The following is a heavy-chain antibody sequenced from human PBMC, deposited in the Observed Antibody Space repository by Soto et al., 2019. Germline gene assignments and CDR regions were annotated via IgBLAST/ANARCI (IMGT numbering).Heavy chain of an antibody. CDR2: INHSGST. CDR1: GGSFSGYY. V-gene: IGHV4-34*01. Sequence: KPSETLSLTCAVYGGSFSGYYWSWIRQPPGKGLEWIGEINHSGSTNYNPSLKSRVTISVDTSKNQFSLKLSSVTAADTAVYYCASHTNEYNWNDWGWFDPWGQGTLVTVSS. CDR3: ASHTNEYNWNDWGWFDP. J-gene: IGHJ5*02. D-gene: IGHD1-1*01.